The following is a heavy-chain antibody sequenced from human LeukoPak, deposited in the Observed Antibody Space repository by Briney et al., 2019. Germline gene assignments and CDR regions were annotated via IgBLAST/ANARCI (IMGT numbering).Heavy chain of an antibody. CDR1: GFTFSSYA. Sequence: QAGGSLRLSCAASGFTFSSYAMHWVRQAPGKGLEWVAVISYDGSNKYYADSVKGRFTISRDNSKNTLYLQMNSLRAEDTAVYYCAGEYSSSSGTFDYWGQGTLVTVSS. J-gene: IGHJ4*02. CDR2: ISYDGSNK. V-gene: IGHV3-30*04. CDR3: AGEYSSSSGTFDY. D-gene: IGHD6-6*01.